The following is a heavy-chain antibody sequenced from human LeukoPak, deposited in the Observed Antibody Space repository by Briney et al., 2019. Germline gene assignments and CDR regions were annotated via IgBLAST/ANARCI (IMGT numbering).Heavy chain of an antibody. J-gene: IGHJ4*02. V-gene: IGHV4-4*07. CDR1: GGSISSYY. CDR3: AREQRDTAMSRGLDY. CDR2: IYTSGST. Sequence: KPSETLSLTCTVSGGSISSYYWSWIRQPAGKGLEWIGRIYTSGSTNYNPSLKSRVTMSLDTSKSQFSLKLSSVTAADTAVYYCAREQRDTAMSRGLDYWGQGTLVTASS. D-gene: IGHD5-18*01.